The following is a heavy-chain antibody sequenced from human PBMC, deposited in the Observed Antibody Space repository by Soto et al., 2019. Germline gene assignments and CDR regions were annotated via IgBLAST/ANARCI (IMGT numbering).Heavy chain of an antibody. CDR3: AREGELEWLSRYDFDY. Sequence: SQTLSLTCVISGDSVSSNSAAWNWIRQSPSRGLEWLGRTYYRSKWYNDYAVSVKSRITINPDTSKNQFSLQLNSVTPEDTAVYYCAREGELEWLSRYDFDYWGQGTLVTVSS. D-gene: IGHD3-3*01. CDR2: TYYRSKWYN. V-gene: IGHV6-1*01. J-gene: IGHJ4*02. CDR1: GDSVSSNSAA.